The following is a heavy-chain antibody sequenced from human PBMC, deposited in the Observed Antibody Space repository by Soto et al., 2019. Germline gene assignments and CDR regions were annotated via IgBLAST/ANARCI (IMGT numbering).Heavy chain of an antibody. V-gene: IGHV5-10-1*01. J-gene: IGHJ6*02. D-gene: IGHD2-15*01. CDR1: GYSFANYW. CDR2: IDPGDSST. Sequence: PGESLKISCKGSGYSFANYWISWVRQMPGKGLEWMGRIDPGDSSTNYSPSFQGHVTISGDKSIATAYLQWSSLKASDTATFYCARVTWRSALGDALDVWGQGTTVTVSS. CDR3: ARVTWRSALGDALDV.